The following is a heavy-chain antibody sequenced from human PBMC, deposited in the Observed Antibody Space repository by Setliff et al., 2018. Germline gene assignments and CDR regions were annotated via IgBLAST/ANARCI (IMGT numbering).Heavy chain of an antibody. V-gene: IGHV4-59*01. D-gene: IGHD5-18*01. Sequence: SETPSLTCTVSGGSISPYFWSWIRQPPGKGLEWIGYIYHNGNTNFNPSLKTRVTMSVDTSKNQFALNLRSVTAADTAVYYCVRDRTAYSYGLDVWGQGTTVTVSS. CDR2: IYHNGNT. CDR3: VRDRTAYSYGLDV. CDR1: GGSISPYF. J-gene: IGHJ6*02.